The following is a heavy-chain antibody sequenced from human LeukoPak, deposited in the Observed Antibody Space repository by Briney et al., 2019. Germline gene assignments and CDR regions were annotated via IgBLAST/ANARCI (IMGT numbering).Heavy chain of an antibody. D-gene: IGHD2-2*01. V-gene: IGHV3-48*01. CDR3: ARGESAETYYYYYVDV. Sequence: PGGSLRLSCRASGFTFSSYSMNWVRQAPGKGLEWVSYISSRSSTIYYADSVKGRFTISRDNAENSLDLQMYSLRAEDTAVYYCARGESAETYYYYYVDVWGKGTTVTVSS. J-gene: IGHJ6*03. CDR2: ISSRSSTI. CDR1: GFTFSSYS.